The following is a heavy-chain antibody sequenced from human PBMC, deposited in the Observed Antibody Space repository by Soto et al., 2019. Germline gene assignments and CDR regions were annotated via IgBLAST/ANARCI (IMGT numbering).Heavy chain of an antibody. D-gene: IGHD3-3*01. CDR2: ISAYNGNT. CDR1: GYTFTSYG. J-gene: IGHJ6*02. V-gene: IGHV1-18*01. CDR3: ARAPYYDFWSGFARDYYYYGMDV. Sequence: QVQLVQSGAEVKKPGASVKVSCKASGYTFTSYGISWVRQAPGQALEWMGWISAYNGNTNYAQKLQGRVTMTTDTSTSTAYMELRSLRSDDTAVYYCARAPYYDFWSGFARDYYYYGMDVWGQGTTVTVSS.